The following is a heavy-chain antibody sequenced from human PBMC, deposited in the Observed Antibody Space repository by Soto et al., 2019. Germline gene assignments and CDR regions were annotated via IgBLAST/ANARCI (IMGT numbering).Heavy chain of an antibody. CDR1: GASISSTYW. V-gene: IGHV4-4*02. CDR3: ATLPPRVVVVMTDLPT. CDR2: IYHTGTT. D-gene: IGHD2-15*01. Sequence: QLRESGPGLVKPSGTLSLTCFVSGASISSTYWWSWVRQTPGKRLEWIGQIYHTGTTSYNPSFKTRVTRSLDKSNNQFSLRLTSMTAAVTAVYYCATLPPRVVVVMTDLPTWGQGTLVTVSS. J-gene: IGHJ5*02.